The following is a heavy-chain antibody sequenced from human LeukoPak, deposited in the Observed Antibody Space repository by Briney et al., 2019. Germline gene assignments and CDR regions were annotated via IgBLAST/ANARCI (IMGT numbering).Heavy chain of an antibody. J-gene: IGHJ4*02. Sequence: SETLSLTCTVSGGSITSTSYYWGWIRQPPGKGLEWIGSMYYGGSTYSNPSLKSRVTISVDTSKNQFSLNLSSVTASDTAVFYCASTHYDILTPSYYVDFWGQGTLVTVSS. V-gene: IGHV4-39*01. CDR2: MYYGGST. CDR1: GGSITSTSYY. D-gene: IGHD3-9*01. CDR3: ASTHYDILTPSYYVDF.